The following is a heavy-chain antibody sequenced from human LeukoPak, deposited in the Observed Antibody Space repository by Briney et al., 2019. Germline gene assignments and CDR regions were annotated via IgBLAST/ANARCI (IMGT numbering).Heavy chain of an antibody. CDR2: IGRDATTK. D-gene: IGHD3-3*01. CDR3: AKDGEWTFDI. V-gene: IGHV3-30*02. J-gene: IGHJ3*02. CDR1: GFAFSSSG. Sequence: PGGSLRLSCAASGFAFSSSGMHWVRQAPGKGLGWGAFIGRDATTKYYGDSVKGGITISGDNSYNPAYLQMNSLRAEDTAIYYCAKDGEWTFDIWGQGTLVTVSS.